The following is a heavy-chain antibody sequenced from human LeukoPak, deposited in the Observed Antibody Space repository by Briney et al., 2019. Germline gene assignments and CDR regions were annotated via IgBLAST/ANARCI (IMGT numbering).Heavy chain of an antibody. CDR2: ISAYNGNT. V-gene: IGHV1-18*01. J-gene: IGHJ2*01. CDR1: GYTFTSYG. D-gene: IGHD3-10*01. CDR3: ARGPPGAGYFDL. Sequence: ASGKVSCRASGYTFTSYGISWVRQAPGQGLEWMGWISAYNGNTNYAQKLQGRVTMTTETSTSTAYMELRSPRSDDTAVYYCARGPPGAGYFDLWGRGNLVTVSS.